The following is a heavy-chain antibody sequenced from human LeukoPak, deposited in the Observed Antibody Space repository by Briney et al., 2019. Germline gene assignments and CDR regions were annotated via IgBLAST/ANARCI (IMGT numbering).Heavy chain of an antibody. D-gene: IGHD6-19*01. V-gene: IGHV5-51*01. CDR2: IYPGDSDA. CDR1: GSSFTNYW. J-gene: IGHJ6*01. CDR3: ARHSGSGWYVSAAVDYYYGMDV. Sequence: GESLNISCQGSGSSFTNYWLAWVRPMPGQGLEWMGIIYPGDSDARYSPSFQGQVTISVDQSISTAYLQWSSLKASDTAIYYCARHSGSGWYVSAAVDYYYGMDVWGQRTWVTVSS.